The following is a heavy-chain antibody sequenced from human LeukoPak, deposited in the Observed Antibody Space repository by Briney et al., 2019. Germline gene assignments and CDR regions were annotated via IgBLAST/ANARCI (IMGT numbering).Heavy chain of an antibody. V-gene: IGHV3-11*01. Sequence: GESLKISCAVSGFTFSDYYMSWICQAPGKGLEWVSFISSGGSTISHADSVKGRFTISRDNAENSLYLQMNSLRAEDTAVYYCARRATAGSCFDYWGQGTLVTVSS. J-gene: IGHJ4*02. CDR3: ARRATAGSCFDY. D-gene: IGHD6-13*01. CDR2: ISSGGSTI. CDR1: GFTFSDYY.